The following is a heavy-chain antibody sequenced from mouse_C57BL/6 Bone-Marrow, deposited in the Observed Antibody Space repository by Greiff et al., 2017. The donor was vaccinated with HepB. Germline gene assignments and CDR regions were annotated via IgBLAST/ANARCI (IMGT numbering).Heavy chain of an antibody. Sequence: QVQLQQSGAELARPGASVKLSCKASGYTFTSYGISWVKQRTGQGLEWIGEIYPRSGNTYYNEKFKGKATLTADKSSSTAYMELRSLTSEDSAVYFCARQEGLRPFAYWGQGTLVTVSA. V-gene: IGHV1-81*01. J-gene: IGHJ3*01. CDR1: GYTFTSYG. CDR3: ARQEGLRPFAY. CDR2: IYPRSGNT. D-gene: IGHD2-4*01.